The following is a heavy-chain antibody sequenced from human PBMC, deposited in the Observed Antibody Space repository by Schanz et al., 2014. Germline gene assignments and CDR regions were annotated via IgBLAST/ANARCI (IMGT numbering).Heavy chain of an antibody. Sequence: VQLVESGGDVVQPGRSLRLSCAASGFSVTSNSMNWVRQAPGKGLEWVSVIHDRGNTYSADSVKGRFTIARDTSENTVYLQMNSLRAEDTAVYYCARDPPGPPGYGMDVWGQGTTVTVSS. CDR3: ARDPPGPPGYGMDV. CDR2: IHDRGNT. J-gene: IGHJ6*02. V-gene: IGHV3-53*01. CDR1: GFSVTSNS.